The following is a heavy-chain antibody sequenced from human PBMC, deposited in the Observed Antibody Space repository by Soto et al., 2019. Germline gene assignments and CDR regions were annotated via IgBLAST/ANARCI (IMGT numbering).Heavy chain of an antibody. CDR2: ISHTSGDT. CDR1: GFTISDYY. V-gene: IGHV3-11*06. Sequence: GSLRLSCAASGFTISDYYMNWIRQAPGKGLEWVSYISHTSGDTNYADSVKGRFTISRDNAKNSLYLQMNTLRAEDTAVYYCATATGNDIPYWGQGNRVTVSS. D-gene: IGHD1-1*01. J-gene: IGHJ4*02. CDR3: ATATGNDIPY.